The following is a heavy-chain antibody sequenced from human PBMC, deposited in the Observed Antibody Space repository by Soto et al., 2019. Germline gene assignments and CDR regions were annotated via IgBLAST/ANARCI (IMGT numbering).Heavy chain of an antibody. V-gene: IGHV3-21*01. CDR1: GFTFSSYS. D-gene: IGHD6-6*01. J-gene: IGHJ4*02. CDR3: ARGGPPFSSSFDY. Sequence: GGSLRLSCAASGFTFSSYSMNWVRQAPGKGLEWVSSISSSSSYIYYADSVKGRFTISRDNAKNSLYLQMNSLRAEDTAVYYCARGGPPFSSSFDYWGQGTLVTVSS. CDR2: ISSSSSYI.